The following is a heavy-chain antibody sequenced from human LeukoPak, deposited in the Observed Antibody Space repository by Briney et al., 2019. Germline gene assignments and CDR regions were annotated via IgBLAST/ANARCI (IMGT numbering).Heavy chain of an antibody. CDR1: GGSINSYF. D-gene: IGHD1-26*01. CDR2: IYYSGST. CDR3: ARGGAGAYAFDI. V-gene: IGHV4-59*01. Sequence: PSETLSLTCTVSGGSINSYFWSWIRQSPGKGLEWIGYIYYSGSTSYNPSLKSRVTISVDTSKKQFSLKLTSVTAADTAVYFCARGGAGAYAFDIWGQETMVTVSS. J-gene: IGHJ3*02.